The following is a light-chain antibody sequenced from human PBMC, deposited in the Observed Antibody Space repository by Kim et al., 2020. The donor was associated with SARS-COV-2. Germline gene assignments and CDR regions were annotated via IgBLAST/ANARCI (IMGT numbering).Light chain of an antibody. V-gene: IGLV1-40*01. Sequence: QSVLTQPPSVSAAPGQRVTISCYGTGSNIGSDYVVHWYHQLPGAAPKGVIYSNDKRPSGLPDRFSGSQSGPSASLAITGLQPDDEGYYYCQSYDSNLRGAVFGGGTQLTVL. CDR2: SND. CDR3: QSYDSNLRGAV. CDR1: GSNIGSDYV. J-gene: IGLJ3*02.